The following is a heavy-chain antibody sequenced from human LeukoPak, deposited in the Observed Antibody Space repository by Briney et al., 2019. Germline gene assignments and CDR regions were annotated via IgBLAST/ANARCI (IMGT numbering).Heavy chain of an antibody. Sequence: GGSLRLSCTASGFTFGDYAMSWVRQAPGKGLEWVAVISDDGSKKYYADSVKSRFTISRDNSKNTLYLQMNSLRAEVTSAYYCAKSAGGGAFDIRGQGTMVTVSS. V-gene: IGHV3-30*18. J-gene: IGHJ3*02. CDR1: GFTFGDYA. D-gene: IGHD6-13*01. CDR3: AKSAGGGAFDI. CDR2: ISDDGSKK.